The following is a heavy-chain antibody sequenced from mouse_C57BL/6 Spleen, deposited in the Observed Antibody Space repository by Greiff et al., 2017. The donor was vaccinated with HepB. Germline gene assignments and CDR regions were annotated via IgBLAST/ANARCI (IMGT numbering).Heavy chain of an antibody. V-gene: IGHV1-82*01. CDR3: ARTHYYPYYFDY. D-gene: IGHD1-2*01. Sequence: VQLVESGPELVKPGASVKISCKASGYAFSSSWMNWVKQRPGKGLEWIGRIYPGDGDTNYNGKFKGKATLTADKSSSTAYMQLSSLTSEDSAVYFCARTHYYPYYFDYWGQGTTLTVSS. J-gene: IGHJ2*01. CDR2: IYPGDGDT. CDR1: GYAFSSSW.